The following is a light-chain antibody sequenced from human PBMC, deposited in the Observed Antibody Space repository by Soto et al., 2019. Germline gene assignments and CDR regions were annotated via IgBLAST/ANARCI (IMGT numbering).Light chain of an antibody. Sequence: EIVMTQSPATLSVSPGERATLSCRASQSISSNLAWYQQKPGRAPRLLIYHGSTRATGIPARFSGSGSGTELTLSISRLQSEDFAVYYCEQYNKWPPLTFGGGTTVEI. V-gene: IGKV3-15*01. CDR3: EQYNKWPPLT. CDR2: HGS. CDR1: QSISSN. J-gene: IGKJ4*01.